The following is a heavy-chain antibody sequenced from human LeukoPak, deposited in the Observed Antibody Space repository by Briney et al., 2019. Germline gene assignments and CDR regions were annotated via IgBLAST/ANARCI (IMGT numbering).Heavy chain of an antibody. D-gene: IGHD2-2*01. CDR3: ARAARPAAPNFDY. J-gene: IGHJ4*02. CDR2: MNPNSGNT. V-gene: IGHV1-8*01. CDR1: GYTFTSYD. Sequence: GASVKVSCKASGYTFTSYDINWVRQATGQGLEWMGWMNPNSGNTGYAQKFQGRVTMTRNTSISTAYMELSSLRSDDTAVYYCARAARPAAPNFDYWGQGTLVTVSS.